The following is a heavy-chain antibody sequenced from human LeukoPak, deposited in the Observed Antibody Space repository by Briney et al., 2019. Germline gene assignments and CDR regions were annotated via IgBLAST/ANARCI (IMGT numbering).Heavy chain of an antibody. D-gene: IGHD5-12*01. CDR1: GFTFSSYS. Sequence: RSLRLSCAASGFTFSSYSMNWVRQAPAKGLGRVSYISSSGSTIYYADSVKGRFTLYRDNDKNSLYLQMNSLRDEDTAVYYCARAVYSGYDLLGYWGQGTLVTVSP. J-gene: IGHJ4*02. V-gene: IGHV3-48*02. CDR3: ARAVYSGYDLLGY. CDR2: ISSSGSTI.